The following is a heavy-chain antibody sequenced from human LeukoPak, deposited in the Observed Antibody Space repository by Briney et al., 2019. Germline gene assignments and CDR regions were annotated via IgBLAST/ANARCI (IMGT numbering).Heavy chain of an antibody. Sequence: GSLRLSCAASGFTFSSYAMHWVRQAPGKGLEWVAVISYDGSNKYYADSVKGRFTISRDNSRNTLYLQMNSLRGEDTAVYYCARAMVVVVPPAMWGQGTLVTVSS. V-gene: IGHV3-30-3*01. CDR3: ARAMVVVVPPAM. CDR1: GFTFSSYA. D-gene: IGHD2-2*01. CDR2: ISYDGSNK. J-gene: IGHJ4*02.